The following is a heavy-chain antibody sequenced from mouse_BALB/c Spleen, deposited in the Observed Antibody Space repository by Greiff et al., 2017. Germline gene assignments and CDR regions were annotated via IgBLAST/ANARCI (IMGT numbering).Heavy chain of an antibody. J-gene: IGHJ2*01. CDR3: ARRPYYDYDALFDY. Sequence: LQESGPELVKPGASVKMSCKASGYTFTSYVMHWVKQKPGQGLEWIGYINPYNDGTKYNEKFKGKATLTSDKSSSTAYMELSSLTSEDSAVYYCARRPYYDYDALFDYWGQGTTLTVSS. CDR2: INPYNDGT. CDR1: GYTFTSYV. V-gene: IGHV1-14*01. D-gene: IGHD2-4*01.